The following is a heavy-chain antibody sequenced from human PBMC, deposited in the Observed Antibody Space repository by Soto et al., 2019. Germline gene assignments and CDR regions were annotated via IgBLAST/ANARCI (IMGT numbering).Heavy chain of an antibody. V-gene: IGHV4-38-2*01. CDR1: VEPMTGGYY. J-gene: IGHJ4*02. Sequence: SETLSLTCDVSVEPMTGGYYWGWIRQSPGKGLEWIGSIYYGGTTYYNPSLRSRLAISIDTSKNQFSLRLSSVTAADTALYYCARGWYYFDFWGQGTLVTVSS. CDR3: ARGWYYFDF. D-gene: IGHD2-15*01. CDR2: IYYGGTT.